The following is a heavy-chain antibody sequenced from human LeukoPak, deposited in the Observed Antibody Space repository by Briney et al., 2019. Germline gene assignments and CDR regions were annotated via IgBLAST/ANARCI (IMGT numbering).Heavy chain of an antibody. CDR1: GFTFSSYE. J-gene: IGHJ4*02. V-gene: IGHV3-7*01. D-gene: IGHD5-18*01. CDR3: ARDLSGVTGYTYGRGIDY. CDR2: IKKDGSEK. Sequence: GGSLRLSCAASGFTFSSYEMNWVRQAPGKGLEWVANIKKDGSEKYYVDSVRGRFTISRDNAKTSLYLQMNSLRAEDTAVYYCARDLSGVTGYTYGRGIDYWGQGTLVTVSS.